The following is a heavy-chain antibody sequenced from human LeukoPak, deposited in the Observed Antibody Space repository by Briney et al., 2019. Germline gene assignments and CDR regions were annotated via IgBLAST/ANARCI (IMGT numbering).Heavy chain of an antibody. J-gene: IGHJ5*02. V-gene: IGHV4-4*02. Sequence: SETLSLTCAVSGGSISSSNWWSWVRQPPGKGLEWIGEIYHSGSTNYNPSLKSRVTISVDKSKNQFSLKLSSVIVADTAVYYCARDQDYYGSGSHGPDHWGQGILVTVSS. D-gene: IGHD3-10*01. CDR1: GGSISSSNW. CDR2: IYHSGST. CDR3: ARDQDYYGSGSHGPDH.